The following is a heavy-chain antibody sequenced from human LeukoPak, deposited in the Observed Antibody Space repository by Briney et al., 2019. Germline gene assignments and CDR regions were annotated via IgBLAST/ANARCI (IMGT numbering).Heavy chain of an antibody. V-gene: IGHV1-24*01. CDR1: GYTLTELS. CDR2: FDPEDGET. J-gene: IGHJ4*02. CDR3: ATAWKVVAANLFDY. D-gene: IGHD2-15*01. Sequence: ASVKVSCKVSGYTLTELSMHWVRQAPGKGLEWMGGFDPEDGETIYAQKFQGRVTMTEDTPTDTAYMELSSLRSEDTAVYYCATAWKVVAANLFDYWGQGTLVTVSS.